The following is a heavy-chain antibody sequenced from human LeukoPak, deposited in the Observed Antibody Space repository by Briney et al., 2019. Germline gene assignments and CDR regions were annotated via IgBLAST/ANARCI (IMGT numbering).Heavy chain of an antibody. Sequence: SETLSLTCTVSGGSMSSYYWSWIRQPPGKGLEWIGYIYYSGSTKYNPSFNSRVTMSVDTSKNQISLKLSSVTAADTAVYFCAREGTTGWAFWGQGTLVTVSS. CDR3: AREGTTGWAF. CDR1: GGSMSSYY. V-gene: IGHV4-59*01. D-gene: IGHD1-1*01. J-gene: IGHJ4*02. CDR2: IYYSGST.